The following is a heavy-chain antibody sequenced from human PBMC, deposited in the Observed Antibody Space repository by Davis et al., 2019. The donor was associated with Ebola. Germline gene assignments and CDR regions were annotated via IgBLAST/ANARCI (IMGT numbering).Heavy chain of an antibody. Sequence: GESLKISCAASGFTVSSNYMSWIRQAPGKGPEWVSSISSSASYKNYADSVKGRFTISRDNSKNTLYLQMNSLRPEDTAVYYCARDSDDYSFDYWGQGTLVTVSS. J-gene: IGHJ4*02. CDR2: ISSSASYK. V-gene: IGHV3-11*06. CDR1: GFTVSSNY. D-gene: IGHD4-11*01. CDR3: ARDSDDYSFDY.